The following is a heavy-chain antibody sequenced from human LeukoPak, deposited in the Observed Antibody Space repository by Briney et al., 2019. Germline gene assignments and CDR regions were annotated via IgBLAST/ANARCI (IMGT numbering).Heavy chain of an antibody. D-gene: IGHD3-22*01. V-gene: IGHV3-23*01. CDR3: AKDSYDTSI. CDR2: ISDSGGRT. J-gene: IGHJ4*02. CDR1: GFTVSSNS. Sequence: GGSLRLSCTVSGFTVSSNSMSWVRQAPGKGLEWVSAISDSGGRTFYADSVKGRFTISRDNSKNTLYLQINSLRAEDTAVYYCAKDSYDTSIWGQGTLVTVSA.